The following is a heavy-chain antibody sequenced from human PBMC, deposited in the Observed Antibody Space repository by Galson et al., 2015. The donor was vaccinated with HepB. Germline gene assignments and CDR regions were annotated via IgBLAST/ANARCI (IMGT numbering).Heavy chain of an antibody. CDR1: GARVSSNSAT. Sequence: CAISGARVSSNSATWNWIRQSPSRGLEWLGRTYYRSRWYNDYAVSAKSRITINPDTSKNQFSLQLNSVTPEDTAVYYCARGLREMTVWGPGTLVTVSS. CDR3: ARGLREMTV. J-gene: IGHJ4*02. V-gene: IGHV6-1*01. CDR2: TYYRSRWYN. D-gene: IGHD4-17*01.